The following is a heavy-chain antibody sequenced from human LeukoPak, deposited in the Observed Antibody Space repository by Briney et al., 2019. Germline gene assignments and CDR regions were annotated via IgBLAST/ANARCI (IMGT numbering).Heavy chain of an antibody. Sequence: SGGSLRLSCTASGFTFSSYSMNWVRQAPGKGLEWVTFIQYDGSNKYYADSVKGRFTISRDNSKNTLYLQMNSLRAEDTAVYYCAKDFALLGYCSGGTCHAGDSWGQGTLVTVSS. J-gene: IGHJ4*02. CDR3: AKDFALLGYCSGGTCHAGDS. D-gene: IGHD2-15*01. CDR1: GFTFSSYS. CDR2: IQYDGSNK. V-gene: IGHV3-30*02.